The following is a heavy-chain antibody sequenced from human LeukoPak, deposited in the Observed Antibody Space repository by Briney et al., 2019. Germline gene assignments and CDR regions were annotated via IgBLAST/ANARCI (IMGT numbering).Heavy chain of an antibody. D-gene: IGHD3-22*01. CDR1: VYTFTDYY. V-gene: IGHV1-2*02. CDR3: ARGDYYDSSGYLYYYYYYYMDV. J-gene: IGHJ6*03. Sequence: ASVTVSCTPSVYTFTDYYMHWVRQAPGQGIEWMGWINPNSGGTNYAQKFQGRVTMTRDTSISTAYMELSRLRSDDTAVYYCARGDYYDSSGYLYYYYYYYMDVWGKGTTVTVSS. CDR2: INPNSGGT.